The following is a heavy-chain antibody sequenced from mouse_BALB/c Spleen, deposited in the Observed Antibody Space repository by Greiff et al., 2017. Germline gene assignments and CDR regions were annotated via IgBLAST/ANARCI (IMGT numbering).Heavy chain of an antibody. CDR2: IYPGDGDT. CDR3: ARSGPY. V-gene: IGHV1-80*01. Sequence: QVQLQQSGAELVRPGSSVKISCKASGYAFSGYWMNWVKQRPGQGLEWIGQIYPGDGDTNYNGKFKGKATLTADKSSSTAYMQLSSLTSEDSAVYFCARSGPYWGQGTLVTVSA. CDR1: GYAFSGYW. J-gene: IGHJ3*01. D-gene: IGHD3-2*02.